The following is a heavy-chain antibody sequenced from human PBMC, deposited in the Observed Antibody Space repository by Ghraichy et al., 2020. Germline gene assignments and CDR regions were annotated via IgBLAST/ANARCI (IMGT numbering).Heavy chain of an antibody. J-gene: IGHJ4*02. CDR3: ARYVTSGWYRYYVDY. V-gene: IGHV4-59*08. CDR1: GGSISSYY. CDR2: IYYSGST. Sequence: SETLSLTCTVSGGSISSYYWSWIRQPPGKGLEWIGYIYYSGSTNYNPSLKSRVTISVDTSKNQFSLKLSSVTAADTAVYYCARYVTSGWYRYYVDYWGQGTLVTVSS. D-gene: IGHD6-19*01.